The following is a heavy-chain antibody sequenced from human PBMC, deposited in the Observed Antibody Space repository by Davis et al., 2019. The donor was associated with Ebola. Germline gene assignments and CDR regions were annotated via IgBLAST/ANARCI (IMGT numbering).Heavy chain of an antibody. J-gene: IGHJ6*02. CDR1: GYTFTSYA. Sequence: AASVKVSCKASGYTFTSYAMHWVRRAPGQRLEWMGWINAGNGNTKYSQKFQGRVTITRDTSASTAYMELSSLRSEDTAVYYCARVREGINNYGMDVWGQGTTVTVSS. D-gene: IGHD1-26*01. CDR2: INAGNGNT. V-gene: IGHV1-3*01. CDR3: ARVREGINNYGMDV.